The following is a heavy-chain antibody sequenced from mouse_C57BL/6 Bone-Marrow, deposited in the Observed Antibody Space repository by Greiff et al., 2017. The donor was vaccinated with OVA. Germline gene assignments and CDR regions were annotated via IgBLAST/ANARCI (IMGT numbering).Heavy chain of an antibody. CDR2: IDPSDSYT. CDR1: GYTFTSYW. V-gene: IGHV1-69*01. J-gene: IGHJ2*01. Sequence: QVQLQQPGAELVMPGASVKLSCKASGYTFTSYWMHWVKQRPGQGLEWIGEIDPSDSYTNYNQKFKGKSTLTVDKSSSTAYMQLSSLTSEDSAVYYCAREGKGDDYWGQGTTLTVSS. D-gene: IGHD1-3*01. CDR3: AREGKGDDY.